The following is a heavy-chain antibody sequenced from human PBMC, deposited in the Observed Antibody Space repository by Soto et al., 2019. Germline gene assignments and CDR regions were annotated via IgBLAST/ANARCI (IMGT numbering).Heavy chain of an antibody. D-gene: IGHD6-19*01. V-gene: IGHV1-8*01. J-gene: IGHJ2*01. CDR2: MKPNSGNT. CDR1: GYTFTSYD. Sequence: QVQLVQSGAEVKKPGASVKVSFKASGYTFTSYDITWVRQTTGQVLGWVGWMKPNSGNTRYAQKFQGRVTMTRNTSVSTAYMELTSLSSEDPAVYYCERMPPYVAVAGYLHCWYFDHWGRGTLVTVSS. CDR3: ERMPPYVAVAGYLHCWYFDH.